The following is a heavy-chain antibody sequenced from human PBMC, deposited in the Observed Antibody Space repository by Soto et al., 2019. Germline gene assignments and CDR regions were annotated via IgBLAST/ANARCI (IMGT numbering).Heavy chain of an antibody. D-gene: IGHD2-2*01. CDR2: IWYDGSNK. J-gene: IGHJ5*02. V-gene: IGHV3-33*01. CDR1: GFTFSSYG. CDR3: ARPYCSSTSCARGPFDP. Sequence: GGSLRLSCAASGFTFSSYGMHWVRQAPGKGLEWVAVIWYDGSNKYYADSVKGRFTISRDNSKNTLYLQMNSLRAEDTAVYYCARPYCSSTSCARGPFDPWGQGTLVTVSS.